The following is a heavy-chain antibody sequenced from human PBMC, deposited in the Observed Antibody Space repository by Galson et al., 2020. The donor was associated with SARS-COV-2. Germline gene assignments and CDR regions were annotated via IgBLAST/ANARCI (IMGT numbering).Heavy chain of an antibody. D-gene: IGHD5-18*01. J-gene: IGHJ4*02. CDR3: AKAGDSPFDY. CDR1: GFIFSSSA. V-gene: IGHV3-21*05. Sequence: GGSLRLSCAASGFIFSSSAMNWVRQAPGKGLEWISYIRGTSSDIYYADSIKGRFIISRDNAKSLVYLQMNNLRDDDTAVYYCAKAGDSPFDYWGQGTLVTVSS. CDR2: IRGTSSDI.